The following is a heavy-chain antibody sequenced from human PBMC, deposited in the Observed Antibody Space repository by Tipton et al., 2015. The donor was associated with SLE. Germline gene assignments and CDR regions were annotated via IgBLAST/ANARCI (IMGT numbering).Heavy chain of an antibody. Sequence: SLRLSCSASGFTFSSYAMHWVRRAPGKGLEWVSAISGSGGSTYYADSVKGRFTISRDNSKNTLYLQMNSLRAEDTAVYYCAKDQAGGGAAGGWFDPWGQGTLVTVSS. CDR1: GFTFSSYA. V-gene: IGHV3-23*01. J-gene: IGHJ5*02. D-gene: IGHD6-13*01. CDR2: ISGSGGST. CDR3: AKDQAGGGAAGGWFDP.